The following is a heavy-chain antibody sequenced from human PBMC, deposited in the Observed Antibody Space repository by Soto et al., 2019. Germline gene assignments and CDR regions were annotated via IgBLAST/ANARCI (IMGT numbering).Heavy chain of an antibody. Sequence: GGSLRLSCAASGFTFSTYTMNWVRQAPGKGLEWISSISSGSSYIYYAGSVKGRFTISRDNAKNSLFLQMNSLRADDTAVYYCARDILSGGAYPDSWGQGTKVTIYS. CDR2: ISSGSSYI. CDR3: ARDILSGGAYPDS. V-gene: IGHV3-21*01. D-gene: IGHD3-10*01. CDR1: GFTFSTYT. J-gene: IGHJ5*01.